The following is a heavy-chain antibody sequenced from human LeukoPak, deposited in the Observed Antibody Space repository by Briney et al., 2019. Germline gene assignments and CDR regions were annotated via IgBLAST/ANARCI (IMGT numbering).Heavy chain of an antibody. CDR2: ITGSGGNT. Sequence: SGGSLRLSRVASGFTFSSYAMSWVRQAPGKGLEWVSTITGSGGNTFYADPVKGRFAVSRDNSKNTLYLQMNSLRAEDTAVYYCAKTGQFDYWGQGTLVTVSS. D-gene: IGHD7-27*01. CDR1: GFTFSSYA. CDR3: AKTGQFDY. V-gene: IGHV3-23*01. J-gene: IGHJ4*02.